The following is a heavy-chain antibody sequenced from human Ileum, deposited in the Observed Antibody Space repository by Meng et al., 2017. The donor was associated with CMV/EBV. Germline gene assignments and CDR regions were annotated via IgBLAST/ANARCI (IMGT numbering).Heavy chain of an antibody. CDR1: GDSISSNF. D-gene: IGHD6-19*01. J-gene: IGHJ4*02. CDR2: IYYSGST. Sequence: QVQLQESGSGLVKPSETLSLTCTVSGDSISSNFWSWIRQPAGKGLEWIGRIYYSGSTFYNPSLNSRVTMSVDTSKNQFSLSLASVTAADTAIYFCAREESVGIAVTGTFDYWGQGILVTVSS. V-gene: IGHV4-4*07. CDR3: AREESVGIAVTGTFDY.